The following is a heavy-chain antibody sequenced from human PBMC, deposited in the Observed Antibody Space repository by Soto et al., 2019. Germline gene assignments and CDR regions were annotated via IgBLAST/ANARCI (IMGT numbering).Heavy chain of an antibody. D-gene: IGHD3-22*01. CDR3: EYPPTPRSYCYYFGKHV. CDR1: GFTFSSDA. CDR2: ISTTGVST. V-gene: IGHV3-23*01. Sequence: GGSLRLSCAASGFTFSSDALSWVRLVPGKGLEWVSSISTTGVSTYYADSVKGRFTISRDNSKNTLYLQMNSLRAEDTAVNSCEYPPTPRSYCYYFGKHVWGQGAPVTVSS. J-gene: IGHJ6*02.